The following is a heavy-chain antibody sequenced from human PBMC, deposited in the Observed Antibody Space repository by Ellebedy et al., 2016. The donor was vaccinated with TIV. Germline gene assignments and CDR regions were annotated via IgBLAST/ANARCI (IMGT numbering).Heavy chain of an antibody. J-gene: IGHJ2*01. D-gene: IGHD3-9*01. CDR3: ATLRGYDILTGYLPRYFDL. Sequence: GGSLRLXXAASGFTFSSYAMSWVRQAPRKGLEWVSAISGSGGSTYYADSVKGRFTISRDNSKNTLYLQMNSLRAEDTAVYYCATLRGYDILTGYLPRYFDLWGRGTLVTVSS. V-gene: IGHV3-23*01. CDR2: ISGSGGST. CDR1: GFTFSSYA.